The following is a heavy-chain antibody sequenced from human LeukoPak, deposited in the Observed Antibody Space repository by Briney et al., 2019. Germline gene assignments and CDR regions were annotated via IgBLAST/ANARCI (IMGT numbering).Heavy chain of an antibody. D-gene: IGHD2-2*02. Sequence: GGSLRLSCAASGFTFSSYSMNWVRQAPGKGLEWVSSIGSSSSYIYYADSVKGRFTISRDNAKISLYLQMNSLRAEDTAVYYCARVGYCSSTSCYTDYFDYWGQGTLVTVSS. CDR2: IGSSSSYI. J-gene: IGHJ4*02. CDR3: ARVGYCSSTSCYTDYFDY. V-gene: IGHV3-21*01. CDR1: GFTFSSYS.